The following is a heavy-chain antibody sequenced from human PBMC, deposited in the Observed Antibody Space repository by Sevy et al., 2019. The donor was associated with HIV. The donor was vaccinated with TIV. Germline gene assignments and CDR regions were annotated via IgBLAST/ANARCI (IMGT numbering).Heavy chain of an antibody. CDR1: GDSMNTYY. V-gene: IGHV4-59*01. J-gene: IGHJ5*02. Sequence: QLPETLSLTCTVTGDSMNTYYWAWIRQPPGKSLEWVGYILYSGSTEYSPSLKSRVTMALDKSKNEVSLRLSSVTAADTAVYYCAGLVPGDNWFDPWGQGRLVTVSS. CDR2: ILYSGST. D-gene: IGHD2-21*01. CDR3: AGLVPGDNWFDP.